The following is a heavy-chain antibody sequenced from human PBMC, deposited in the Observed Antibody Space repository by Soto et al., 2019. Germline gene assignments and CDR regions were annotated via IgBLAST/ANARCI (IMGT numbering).Heavy chain of an antibody. V-gene: IGHV1-46*03. Sequence: ASVKVSCKASGYTFTSYYMHWVRQAPGQGLEWMGIINPSGGSTSYAQKFQGRVTMTRDTSTSTVYMELSSLRSEDTAVYYCDSVGDYRTGTDYYYYYMDVWGKGTTVTVSS. CDR1: GYTFTSYY. CDR2: INPSGGST. D-gene: IGHD3-16*01. CDR3: DSVGDYRTGTDYYYYYMDV. J-gene: IGHJ6*03.